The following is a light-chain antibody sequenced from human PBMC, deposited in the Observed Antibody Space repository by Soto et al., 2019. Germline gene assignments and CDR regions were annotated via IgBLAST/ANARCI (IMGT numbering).Light chain of an antibody. J-gene: IGKJ1*01. V-gene: IGKV3-20*01. CDR2: SAS. Sequence: ENVLTQAPGTLSLSPGERATLSCRASQTVTSSYLAWYQQQPGEAARLLIYSASSRATGIPDRFSGSGSGTDFTLTISRLEPEDFAVYYCHQFGYSPRTFGQGTKVDIK. CDR3: HQFGYSPRT. CDR1: QTVTSSY.